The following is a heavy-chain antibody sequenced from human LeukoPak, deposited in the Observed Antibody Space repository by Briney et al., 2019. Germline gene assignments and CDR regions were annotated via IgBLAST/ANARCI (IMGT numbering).Heavy chain of an antibody. CDR3: AKGSSGWYGNFDY. D-gene: IGHD6-19*01. CDR1: GFTFSSYA. CDR2: ISGSGGST. J-gene: IGHJ4*02. V-gene: IGHV3-23*01. Sequence: GGSLRLSYAASGFTFSSYAMSWVRQAPGKGLEWVSAISGSGGSTYYADSVKGRFTISRDNSKNTLYLQMNSLRAEDTAVYYYAKGSSGWYGNFDYWGQGTLVTVSS.